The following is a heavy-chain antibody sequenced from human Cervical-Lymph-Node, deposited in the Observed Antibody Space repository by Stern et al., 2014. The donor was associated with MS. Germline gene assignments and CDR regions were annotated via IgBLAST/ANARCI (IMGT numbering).Heavy chain of an antibody. V-gene: IGHV3-9*01. D-gene: IGHD2-2*01. CDR3: AKGDCSSTSCYFDY. J-gene: IGHJ4*02. Sequence: EVQLVESGGGLVQPGRSLRLSCAASGFTFSTYAMHWVRQAPGQGLEWVSGISWNSGSLGHADSVKGRFTITRDNAKNSLYLQMNSLRAEDTALYYCAKGDCSSTSCYFDYWGQGTLVTVSS. CDR1: GFTFSTYA. CDR2: ISWNSGSL.